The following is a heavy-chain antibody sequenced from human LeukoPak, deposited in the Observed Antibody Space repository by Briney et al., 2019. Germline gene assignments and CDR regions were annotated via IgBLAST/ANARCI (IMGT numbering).Heavy chain of an antibody. CDR3: ARDPYSGSYGDSYYYYMDV. D-gene: IGHD1-26*01. V-gene: IGHV3-21*01. J-gene: IGHJ6*03. CDR1: GFTFSSYN. Sequence: RGSLRLSCAASGFTFSSYNMNWVRQAPGKGLEWVSSITSTGSYTFYADSVKGRFTISRDNAKNSLYLQMNSLRAEDTAIYYCARDPYSGSYGDSYYYYMDVWGKGTTVTISS. CDR2: ITSTGSYT.